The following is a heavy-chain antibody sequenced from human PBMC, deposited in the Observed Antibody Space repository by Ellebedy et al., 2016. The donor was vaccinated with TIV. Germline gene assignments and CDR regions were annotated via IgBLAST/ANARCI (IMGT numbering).Heavy chain of an antibody. CDR2: ITGSGSGA. Sequence: GGSLRLXCAASGFTFGSFAMTWVRQAPGKWLEWVAGITGSGSGADYADSVKGRFTISRDNPKNTLYLQMNSLRAEDTAVYYCAKCRATTWYDWFDPWGQGTLVTVSS. CDR3: AKCRATTWYDWFDP. J-gene: IGHJ5*02. CDR1: GFTFGSFA. V-gene: IGHV3-23*01. D-gene: IGHD6-13*01.